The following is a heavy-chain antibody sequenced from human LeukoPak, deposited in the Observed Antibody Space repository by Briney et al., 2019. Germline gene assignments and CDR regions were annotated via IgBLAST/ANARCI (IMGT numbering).Heavy chain of an antibody. D-gene: IGHD1-26*01. J-gene: IGHJ4*02. Sequence: PGGSLRLSCAASGFTFSSYSMNWVRQAPGKGLEWVSAISGSGGSTYYADSVKGRFTISRDNSKNTLYLQMNSLRAEDTAVYYCAKPFGGTPLWDYWGQGTLVTVSS. CDR2: ISGSGGST. CDR1: GFTFSSYS. CDR3: AKPFGGTPLWDY. V-gene: IGHV3-23*01.